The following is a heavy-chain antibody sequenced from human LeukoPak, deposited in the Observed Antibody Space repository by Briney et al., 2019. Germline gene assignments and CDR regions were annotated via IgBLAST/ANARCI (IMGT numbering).Heavy chain of an antibody. CDR1: GFTFSTYS. D-gene: IGHD6-13*01. Sequence: PGGSLRLSCAASGFTFSTYSMSWVRQAPGKGLEWVSGISGSGGNTYYADSVKGRFTVSRDNSKNMLYLQMHSLRAEDTAIFYCVKYPASGGYFDSWGQGTPVTVSS. CDR3: VKYPASGGYFDS. CDR2: ISGSGGNT. J-gene: IGHJ4*02. V-gene: IGHV3-23*01.